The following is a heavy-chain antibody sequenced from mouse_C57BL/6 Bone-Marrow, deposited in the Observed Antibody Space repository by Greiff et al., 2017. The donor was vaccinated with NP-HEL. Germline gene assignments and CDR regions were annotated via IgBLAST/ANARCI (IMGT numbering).Heavy chain of an antibody. CDR1: GFTITNTY. CDR2: IDPANGNT. Sequence: VQLKESVAELVRPGASVKLSCTASGFTITNTYMHWVKQSPEQGLEWIGRIDPANGNTKYAPKFQGKATMTADTASNTAYLQLSSLTSEDTAIYYCARNWERAMGYWGQGTSVTVSS. V-gene: IGHV14-3*01. J-gene: IGHJ4*01. CDR3: ARNWERAMGY. D-gene: IGHD4-1*01.